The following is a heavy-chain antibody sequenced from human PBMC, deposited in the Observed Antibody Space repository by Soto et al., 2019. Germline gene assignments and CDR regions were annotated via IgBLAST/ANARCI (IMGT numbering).Heavy chain of an antibody. CDR3: AHRRRDDWGSGGYFDY. CDR2: IYWDDDE. CDR1: GFSLSTSGVS. Sequence: QITLKESGPTLVKPTQTLTLTCTFSGFSLSTSGVSVGWIRQPPGKALEWLALIYWDDDERYSPSLKSRLTITKDHSKNQVVLTMTSMDPVDTATYYCAHRRRDDWGSGGYFDYWGQGTLVTVSS. D-gene: IGHD7-27*01. J-gene: IGHJ4*02. V-gene: IGHV2-5*02.